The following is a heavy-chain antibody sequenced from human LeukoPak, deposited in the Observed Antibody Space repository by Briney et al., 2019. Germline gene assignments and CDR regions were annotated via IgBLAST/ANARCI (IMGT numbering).Heavy chain of an antibody. J-gene: IGHJ4*02. CDR2: ISYDGSNK. V-gene: IGHV3-30*18. Sequence: GGSLRLSCAASGFTFSSYGMHWVRQAPGKGLEWVAVISYDGSNKYYADSVKGRFTISRDNSKNTLYLQMNSLRAEDTAVYYCANGAGERGYFDYWGQGTLVTVSS. CDR3: ANGAGERGYFDY. CDR1: GFTFSSYG.